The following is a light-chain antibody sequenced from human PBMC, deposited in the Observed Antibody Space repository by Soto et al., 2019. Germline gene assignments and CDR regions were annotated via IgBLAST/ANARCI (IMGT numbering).Light chain of an antibody. CDR3: QTWGTGIQV. V-gene: IGLV4-69*01. Sequence: QSVLTQSPSASASLGASVKLTCSLSSGHSSYAIAWHQQQPEKGPRYLMKLNSDGSHSKGEGIPDRFSGSSSGAERYLTISSLQSEDEADYYCQTWGTGIQVFGGGTQMTVL. J-gene: IGLJ2*01. CDR1: SGHSSYA. CDR2: LNSDGSH.